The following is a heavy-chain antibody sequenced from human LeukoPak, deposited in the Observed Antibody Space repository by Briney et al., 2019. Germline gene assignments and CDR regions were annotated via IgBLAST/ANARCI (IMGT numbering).Heavy chain of an antibody. V-gene: IGHV4-39*07. Sequence: SETLSLTCTVSGGSIRSSSYYWGWIRQPPGKGLEWIGSIYYSGSTNYNPSLKSRVTMSVDTSKNQFSLKLSSVTAADTAVYYCARAPTTYGGNPNWYFDLWGRGTLVTVSS. CDR2: IYYSGST. CDR1: GGSIRSSSYY. J-gene: IGHJ2*01. CDR3: ARAPTTYGGNPNWYFDL. D-gene: IGHD4-23*01.